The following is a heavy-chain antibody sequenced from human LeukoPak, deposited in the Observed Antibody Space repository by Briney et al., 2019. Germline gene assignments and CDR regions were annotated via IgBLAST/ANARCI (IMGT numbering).Heavy chain of an antibody. CDR2: IYTSGST. D-gene: IGHD2-15*01. V-gene: IGHV4-4*07. CDR3: ARDLGYCSGDSCYHYFDY. J-gene: IGHJ4*02. CDR1: GGSISSYY. Sequence: ASETLSLTCSVSGGSISSYYWSWIRQPAGKGLEWIGRIYTSGSTNYNPSLKSRVTMSVDTSKNQFSLKLISVTAADTAVYYCARDLGYCSGDSCYHYFDYWGQGTLVTVSS.